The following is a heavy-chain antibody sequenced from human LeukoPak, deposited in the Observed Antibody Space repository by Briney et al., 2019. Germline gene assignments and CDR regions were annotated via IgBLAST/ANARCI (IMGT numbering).Heavy chain of an antibody. CDR3: ARDTMTGAFDI. Sequence: PSETLSLTCNVSGGSIRGYYWSWIRQPPGKGLEWIGYIYSSGSTNYNPSLKSRVTMSVDTSKNQFSLKVSSVTAADTAVYYCARDTMTGAFDIWGQGTMVTVSS. CDR2: IYSSGST. D-gene: IGHD1-14*01. CDR1: GGSIRGYY. J-gene: IGHJ3*02. V-gene: IGHV4-59*01.